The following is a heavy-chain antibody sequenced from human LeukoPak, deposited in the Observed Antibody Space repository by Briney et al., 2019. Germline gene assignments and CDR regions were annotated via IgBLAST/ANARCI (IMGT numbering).Heavy chain of an antibody. D-gene: IGHD3-10*01. Sequence: PGGSLRLSCIASGFTFSTYTMYWVRQAPGKGLEWVSIIGISGGGIHYADSVKGRFTISRDDSKNTLYLQTNSPRVDDTAVYYCAMDPNRGTDYWGQGVLVTVSS. CDR2: IGISGGGI. J-gene: IGHJ4*02. V-gene: IGHV3-23*01. CDR1: GFTFSTYT. CDR3: AMDPNRGTDY.